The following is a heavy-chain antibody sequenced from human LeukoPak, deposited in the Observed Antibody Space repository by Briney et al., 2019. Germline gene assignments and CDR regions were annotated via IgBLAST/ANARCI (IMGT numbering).Heavy chain of an antibody. CDR1: GYTFTGYY. J-gene: IGHJ3*02. CDR2: INPNSGRT. D-gene: IGHD1-14*01. CDR3: AGTGTTYLFDI. V-gene: IGHV1-2*06. Sequence: SVKVSCKASGYTFTGYYMHWVRQAPGHALEWMGRINPNSGRTNYAQKFQGRVTMTRDPSISTAYMELSRLRSDDTAVYYCAGTGTTYLFDIWGQGTMVTVSS.